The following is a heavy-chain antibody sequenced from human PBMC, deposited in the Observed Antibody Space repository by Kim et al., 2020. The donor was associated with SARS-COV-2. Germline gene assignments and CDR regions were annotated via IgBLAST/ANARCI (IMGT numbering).Heavy chain of an antibody. CDR3: ARVKVGGSYQSTFDY. Sequence: VSVKSRITINPDTSKYQFSLQLNSVTPEDTAVYYCARVKVGGSYQSTFDYWGQGTLVTVSS. J-gene: IGHJ4*02. V-gene: IGHV6-1*01. D-gene: IGHD1-26*01.